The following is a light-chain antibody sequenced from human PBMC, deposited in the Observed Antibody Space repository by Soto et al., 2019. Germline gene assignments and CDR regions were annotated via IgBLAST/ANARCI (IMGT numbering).Light chain of an antibody. V-gene: IGLV1-40*01. CDR3: RSCDSSLRGYV. CDR2: GNN. Sequence: QSVLTQPPSVSGAPGQRVTISCTGSSSNIGAGYDVHWYQQLPGTAPKLLIYGNNNRPSGVPDRFSGSKSGTSASLAITGLQAGDEADYYCRSCDSSLRGYVFGTGTKLTVL. J-gene: IGLJ1*01. CDR1: SSNIGAGYD.